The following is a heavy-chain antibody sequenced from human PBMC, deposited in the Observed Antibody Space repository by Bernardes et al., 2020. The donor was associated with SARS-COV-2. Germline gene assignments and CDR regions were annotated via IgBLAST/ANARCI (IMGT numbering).Heavy chain of an antibody. CDR2: ISSSGSTI. V-gene: IGHV3-48*03. CDR1: GFTFSTYA. Sequence: GGSLRLSCAASGFTFSTYAMNWVRQAPGKGLEWVSYISSSGSTIYYADSVKGRFTISRDNAKNSLYLQMNSLRAEDTAVYYCARAVYLWFGELLGMDVWGQGTTVTVSS. D-gene: IGHD3-10*01. J-gene: IGHJ6*02. CDR3: ARAVYLWFGELLGMDV.